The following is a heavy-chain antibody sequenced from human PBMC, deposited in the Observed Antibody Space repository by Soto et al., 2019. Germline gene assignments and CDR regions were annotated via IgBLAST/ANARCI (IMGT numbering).Heavy chain of an antibody. CDR1: GFTFNIHN. V-gene: IGHV3-21*01. D-gene: IGHD2-8*01. CDR3: ARDNVPSDFFDS. CDR2: ISSRSSYI. J-gene: IGHJ4*02. Sequence: GGSLRLSCSASGFTFNIHNMNWVRQTPGKGLEWVSSISSRSSYIYYSDSVKGRFTISRDNAKNSLYLQMNSLRAEDTAVYYCARDNVPSDFFDSWGQGTLVTVSS.